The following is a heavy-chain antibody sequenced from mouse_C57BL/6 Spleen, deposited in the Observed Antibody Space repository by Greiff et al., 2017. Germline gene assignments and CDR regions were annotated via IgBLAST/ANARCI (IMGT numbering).Heavy chain of an antibody. CDR3: ARAGGGDYDGVYYAMDY. CDR2: IHPNSGST. V-gene: IGHV1-64*01. Sequence: QVQLQQPGAELVKPGASVKLSCKASGYTFTSYWMHWVKQRPGQGLEWIGMIHPNSGSTNYNEKFKSKATLTVAKSSSTAYMQLSSLTSEDSAVYYCARAGGGDYDGVYYAMDYWGQGTSVTVSS. J-gene: IGHJ4*01. CDR1: GYTFTSYW. D-gene: IGHD2-4*01.